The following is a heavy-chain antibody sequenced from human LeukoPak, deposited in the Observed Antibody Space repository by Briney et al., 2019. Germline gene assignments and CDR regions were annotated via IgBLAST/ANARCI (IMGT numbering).Heavy chain of an antibody. CDR2: IKSKTDGGTT. CDR1: GFTFSNAW. Sequence: GGSLRLSCAASGFTFSNAWMSWVRQAPGKGLEWVGRIKSKTDGGTTDYAAPVKGRFTISRDDSKNTLYLQMNSLETEDTAVYYCTTLYYDFWSGYHAFDYWGQGTLVTVSS. V-gene: IGHV3-15*01. CDR3: TTLYYDFWSGYHAFDY. D-gene: IGHD3-3*01. J-gene: IGHJ4*02.